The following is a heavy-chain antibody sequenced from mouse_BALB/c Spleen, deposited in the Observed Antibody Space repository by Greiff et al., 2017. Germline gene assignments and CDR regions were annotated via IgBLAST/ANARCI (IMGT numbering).Heavy chain of an antibody. CDR1: GFTFSSYA. CDR3: ARGDDYGSLYYAMDY. Sequence: EVHLVESGGGLVKPGGSLKLSCAASGFTFSSYAMSWVRQTPEKRLEWVASISSGGSTYYPDSVKGRFTISRDNARNILYLQMSSLRSEDTAMYYCARGDDYGSLYYAMDYWGQGTSVTVSS. V-gene: IGHV5-6-5*01. J-gene: IGHJ4*01. D-gene: IGHD2-4*01. CDR2: ISSGGST.